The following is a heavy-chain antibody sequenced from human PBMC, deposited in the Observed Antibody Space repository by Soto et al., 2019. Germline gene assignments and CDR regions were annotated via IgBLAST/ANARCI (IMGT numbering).Heavy chain of an antibody. Sequence: SETLSLTCTVSGGSISSGGYYWSWIRQHPGKGLEWTGYIYYSGSTYYNPSLKSRVTISVDTSKNQFSLKLSSVTAADTAVYYCASRVVVVAATPTYPGWAFDIWGQGTMVTVSS. V-gene: IGHV4-31*03. CDR1: GGSISSGGYY. CDR2: IYYSGST. CDR3: ASRVVVVAATPTYPGWAFDI. D-gene: IGHD2-15*01. J-gene: IGHJ3*02.